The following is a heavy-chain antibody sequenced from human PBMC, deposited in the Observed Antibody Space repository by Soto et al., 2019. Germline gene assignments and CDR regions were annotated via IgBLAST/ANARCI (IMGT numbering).Heavy chain of an antibody. V-gene: IGHV3-7*05. CDR2: IKPDGSER. CDR3: ARGRRSGYTGYDYDS. CDR1: GFTFTNYW. Sequence: EVQLVESGGGLVQPGGSLRLSCAASGFTFTNYWMTWVRQAPGKGLEWVANIKPDGSERYYVDSVEGRFTISTDNAKNSLYLQMSSLRVEDTAVYYCARGRRSGYTGYDYDSWGQGTLVTVSS. D-gene: IGHD5-12*01. J-gene: IGHJ5*01.